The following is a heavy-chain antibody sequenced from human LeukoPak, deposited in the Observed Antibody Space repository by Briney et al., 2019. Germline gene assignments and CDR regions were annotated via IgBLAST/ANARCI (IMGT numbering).Heavy chain of an antibody. D-gene: IGHD5-12*01. CDR1: GGSISSGDYY. CDR3: ARSSARMATTSFYYFDY. J-gene: IGHJ4*02. V-gene: IGHV4-30-4*01. CDR2: IYYSGST. Sequence: PSQTLSLTCTVSGGSISSGDYYWSWIRQPPGKGLEWIGFIYYSGSTYYNPSLKSRVTISVDTSKNQFSLKLSSVTAADTAVYYCARSSARMATTSFYYFDYWGQGTLVTVSS.